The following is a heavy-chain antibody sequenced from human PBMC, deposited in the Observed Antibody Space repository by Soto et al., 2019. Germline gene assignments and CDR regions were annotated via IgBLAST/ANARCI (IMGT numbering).Heavy chain of an antibody. D-gene: IGHD3-22*01. Sequence: EVQLVESGGGLVQPGESLRLSCAASGFTFSSYDMHWVRQATGKGLEWVAAIGAAGDTYYAGSVKGRFTISRENAKNSLYLQMNSLRAEDTAVYYCARESKSHSGGFYLRYLDYWGQGTLVTVSS. CDR3: ARESKSHSGGFYLRYLDY. CDR1: GFTFSSYD. V-gene: IGHV3-13*01. CDR2: IGAAGDT. J-gene: IGHJ4*02.